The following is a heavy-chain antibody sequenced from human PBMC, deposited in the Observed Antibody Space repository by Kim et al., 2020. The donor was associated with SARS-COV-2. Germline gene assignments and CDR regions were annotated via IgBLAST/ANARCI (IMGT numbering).Heavy chain of an antibody. V-gene: IGHV4-61*01. Sequence: SETLSLTCTVSGGSVSSGSYYWSWIRQPPGKGLEWIGDIYYSGSTHYNPSLKSRVTISVDTSKNQFSLKLSTVTAADTAVYYCARDSDHRTIFGVVNWF. J-gene: IGHJ5*01. CDR2: IYYSGST. CDR1: GGSVSSGSYY. D-gene: IGHD3-3*01. CDR3: ARDSDHRTIFGVVNWF.